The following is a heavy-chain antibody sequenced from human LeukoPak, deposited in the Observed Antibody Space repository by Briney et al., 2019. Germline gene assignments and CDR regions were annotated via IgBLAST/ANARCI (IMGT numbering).Heavy chain of an antibody. CDR2: ISGSGGST. D-gene: IGHD3-22*01. Sequence: PGGSLRLSCAAPGSTFSSYAMSWVRQAPGKGREWVSAISGSGGSTYYADPVKGRFTISRDNSKNTLYLQMNSLRAEDTAVYYCAKESYYDSSGSDGEYFQHWGQGTLVTVSS. J-gene: IGHJ1*01. CDR3: AKESYYDSSGSDGEYFQH. V-gene: IGHV3-23*01. CDR1: GSTFSSYA.